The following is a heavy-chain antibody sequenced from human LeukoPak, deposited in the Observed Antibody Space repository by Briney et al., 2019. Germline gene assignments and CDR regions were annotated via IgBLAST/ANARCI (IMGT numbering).Heavy chain of an antibody. Sequence: PGGSLRLSCAASGFTFSSYSMNWVRQAPGKGLEWVSSISSSSSYIYYAVSVKGRFTISRDNAKYSLYLQMNSLRAEDTAVYYCARDPAINYYDSSGYYDAFDIWGQGTMVTVSS. J-gene: IGHJ3*02. CDR2: ISSSSSYI. CDR3: ARDPAINYYDSSGYYDAFDI. V-gene: IGHV3-21*01. CDR1: GFTFSSYS. D-gene: IGHD3-22*01.